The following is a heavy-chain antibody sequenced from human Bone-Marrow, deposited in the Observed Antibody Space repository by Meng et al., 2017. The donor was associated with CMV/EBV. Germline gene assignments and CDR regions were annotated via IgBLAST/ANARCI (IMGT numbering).Heavy chain of an antibody. Sequence: GGSVSSTSYYWTWIRQSPGKGLEWIGHVYYSRSTDYNPSLKSRVTISADTSKNQFSLRLTSVTAADTAVYYCARRRLTTVINSSMAWGQGTLVTVSS. CDR1: GGSVSSTSYY. CDR2: VYYSRST. J-gene: IGHJ1*01. D-gene: IGHD4-23*01. V-gene: IGHV4-61*01. CDR3: ARRRLTTVINSSMA.